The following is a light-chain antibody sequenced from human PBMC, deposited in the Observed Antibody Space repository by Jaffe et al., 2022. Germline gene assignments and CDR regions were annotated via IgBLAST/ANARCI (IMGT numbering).Light chain of an antibody. V-gene: IGKV3-20*01. CDR3: QHYGSSPPLYT. Sequence: EIVLTQSPGTLSLSPGERATLSCRASQSVSSLDLVWYQQKPGQAPRLLIHAASDRATGIPDRFSGSGSGTDFTLTISRLEPEDFAVYYCQHYGSSPPLYTFGQGTKLEIK. J-gene: IGKJ2*01. CDR2: AAS. CDR1: QSVSSLD.